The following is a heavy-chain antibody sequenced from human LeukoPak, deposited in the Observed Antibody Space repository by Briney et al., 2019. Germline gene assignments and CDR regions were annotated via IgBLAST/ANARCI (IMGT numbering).Heavy chain of an antibody. CDR1: GDTLTELS. D-gene: IGHD3-10*01. J-gene: IGHJ4*02. V-gene: IGHV1-24*01. CDR2: FVPEDGET. CDR3: ATLPRGHLFDS. Sequence: ASVKVSCKLSGDTLTELSMHWVRQSPGKGLEWMGGFVPEDGETIYAQKFQGRVTMTEDASTDTAYMELSSLRSDDTAVYFCATLPRGHLFDSWGQGTLVTVSS.